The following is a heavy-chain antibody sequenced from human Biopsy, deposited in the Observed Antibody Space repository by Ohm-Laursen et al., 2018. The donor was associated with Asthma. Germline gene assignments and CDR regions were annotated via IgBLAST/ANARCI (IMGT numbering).Heavy chain of an antibody. CDR1: GFTVSDYH. Sequence: SLRLSCTASGFTVSDYHMSWIRQAPGKGLEWVAGIFFDGSNKYYADSVKGRFTISRDNSKDTLYLQVNSLRGDDTAVYYCARGKTWGRSYYFDYWGQGTLVTVSS. V-gene: IGHV3-30-3*01. D-gene: IGHD6-6*01. CDR2: IFFDGSNK. J-gene: IGHJ4*02. CDR3: ARGKTWGRSYYFDY.